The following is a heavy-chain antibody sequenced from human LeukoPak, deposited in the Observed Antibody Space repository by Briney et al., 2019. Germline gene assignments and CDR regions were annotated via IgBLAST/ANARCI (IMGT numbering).Heavy chain of an antibody. V-gene: IGHV3-11*05. CDR2: ISSSSGYT. CDR1: GFTFSDYY. CDR3: ARASDPWLQLT. Sequence: GGSLRLSCAASGFTFSDYYMNWIRQTPGKGLEWVSYISSSSGYTNYADSVKGRFTISRDNAKNSLYLQMNSLRAEDTAVYYCARASDPWLQLTWGQGTLVTVSS. D-gene: IGHD5-24*01. J-gene: IGHJ5*02.